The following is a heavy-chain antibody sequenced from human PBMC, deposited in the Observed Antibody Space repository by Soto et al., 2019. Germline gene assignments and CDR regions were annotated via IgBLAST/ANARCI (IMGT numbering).Heavy chain of an antibody. J-gene: IGHJ4*02. D-gene: IGHD4-17*01. CDR3: ARTTAVPNTLRSRYFFDY. CDR2: VYYSGTT. CDR1: GGSVSSKTYY. Sequence: SETLSLTCSVSGGSVSSKTYYWSWIRQPPGKRLEWIGYVYYSGTTNYNPSLKSRVTISVDLSKNQFSLRLSSVTTADTALYYCARTTAVPNTLRSRYFFDYWGQGTLVTVSS. V-gene: IGHV4-61*01.